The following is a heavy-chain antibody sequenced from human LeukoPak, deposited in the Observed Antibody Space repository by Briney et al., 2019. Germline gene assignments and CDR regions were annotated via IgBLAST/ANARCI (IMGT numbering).Heavy chain of an antibody. CDR2: ITGSGAST. CDR3: AKLDYYDSH. V-gene: IGHV3-23*01. CDR1: GFTFSSYA. Sequence: HPGGSLRLSCAASGFTFSSYAMSWVRQAPGKGPEWVSSITGSGASTYYADSVKGRFTISRDNSKNTLYLQMNSLRAEDTAVYYCAKLDYYDSHWGQGTLVTVSS. J-gene: IGHJ4*02. D-gene: IGHD3-22*01.